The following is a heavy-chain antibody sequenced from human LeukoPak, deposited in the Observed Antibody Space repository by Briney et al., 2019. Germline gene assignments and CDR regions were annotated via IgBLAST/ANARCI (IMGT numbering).Heavy chain of an antibody. CDR2: ISYDGSKK. V-gene: IGHV3-30*18. Sequence: GGSLRLSCAASGFTFSNYGMHWVRQAPGKGLEWVAVISYDGSKKYYGDSVKGRFTISRDNSKNTLYLQMNSLRAEDTAVYYCAKDEDSSGYYYVLGYFQHWGQGTLVTVSS. CDR3: AKDEDSSGYYYVLGYFQH. D-gene: IGHD3-22*01. CDR1: GFTFSNYG. J-gene: IGHJ1*01.